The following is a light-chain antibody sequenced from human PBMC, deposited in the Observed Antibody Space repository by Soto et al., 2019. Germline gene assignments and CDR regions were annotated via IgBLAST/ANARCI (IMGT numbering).Light chain of an antibody. CDR3: QQCGSSPWT. CDR2: AAS. V-gene: IGKV3-20*01. Sequence: IVLTQSPGTLSLSPGERATLSCRASQSVSSYYLAWYQQKPGQAPRLLIYAASSRATGIPDRFSGGGSGTDFTLTISRLEPEDFAVYYCQQCGSSPWTFGQGTKVESK. J-gene: IGKJ1*01. CDR1: QSVSSYY.